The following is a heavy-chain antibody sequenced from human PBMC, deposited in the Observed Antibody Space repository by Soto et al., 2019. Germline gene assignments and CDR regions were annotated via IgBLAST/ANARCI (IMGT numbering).Heavy chain of an antibody. D-gene: IGHD3-3*01. CDR3: ARAEVLRFLVGYYYGMDV. V-gene: IGHV1-2*02. J-gene: IGHJ6*02. CDR2: INPNSGGT. CDR1: GYTFTGYY. Sequence: QVQLVQSGAEVKKPGASVKVSCKASGYTFTGYYMHWVRQAPGQGLEWMGWINPNSGGTNYAQKFQGRVTMTRDTSISTAYTELSRLRSDDTAVYYCARAEVLRFLVGYYYGMDVWGQGTTVTVSS.